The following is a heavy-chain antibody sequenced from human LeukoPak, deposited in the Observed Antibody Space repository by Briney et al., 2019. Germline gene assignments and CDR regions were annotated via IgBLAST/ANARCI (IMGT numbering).Heavy chain of an antibody. Sequence: GESLRLSCAASGFTFSSYAMSWVRQAPGKGLEWVSAISGSGGSTYYADSVKGRFTISRDNSKNTLYLQMNSLRAEDTAVYYCAKAPFMITFGGVIAGKPYYFDYWGQGTLVTVSS. CDR2: ISGSGGST. CDR3: AKAPFMITFGGVIAGKPYYFDY. V-gene: IGHV3-23*01. CDR1: GFTFSSYA. J-gene: IGHJ4*02. D-gene: IGHD3-16*02.